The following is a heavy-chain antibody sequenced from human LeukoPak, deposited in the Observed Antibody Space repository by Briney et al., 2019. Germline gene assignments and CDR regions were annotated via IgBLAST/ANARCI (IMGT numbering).Heavy chain of an antibody. CDR2: IYYSGST. CDR1: GGSISSSSYY. J-gene: IGHJ6*02. Sequence: SETLSLTCTVSGGSISSSSYYWGWIRQPPGKGLEWIGYIYYSGSTNYNPSLKSRVTISVDTSKNQFSLKLSSVTAADTAVYYCARCVGAYYYYGLDVWGQGTTVTVSS. V-gene: IGHV4-61*05. CDR3: ARCVGAYYYYGLDV. D-gene: IGHD1-26*01.